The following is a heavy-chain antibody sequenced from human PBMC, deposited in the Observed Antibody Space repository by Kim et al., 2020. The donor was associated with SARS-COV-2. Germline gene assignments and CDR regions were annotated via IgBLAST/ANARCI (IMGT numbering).Heavy chain of an antibody. Sequence: YAQGFTGRFVFSLDTSGSTAYLQISSLKAEDTAVYYCARGDDIVATRPDYWGQGTLVTVSS. J-gene: IGHJ4*02. D-gene: IGHD5-12*01. CDR3: ARGDDIVATRPDY. V-gene: IGHV7-4-1*02.